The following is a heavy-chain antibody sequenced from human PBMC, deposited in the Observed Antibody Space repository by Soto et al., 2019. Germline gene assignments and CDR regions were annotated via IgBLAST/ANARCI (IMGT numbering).Heavy chain of an antibody. CDR1: GGSISSGGYY. Sequence: TLSLTCTVSGGSISSGGYYWSWIRQHPGKGLEWIGYIYYSGSTYHNPSLKSRVTISVDTSKNQFSLKLSSVTAADTAVYYCARFKGSGYYYVAASQVHNWFDPWGQGTLVTVSS. D-gene: IGHD3-22*01. V-gene: IGHV4-31*03. CDR3: ARFKGSGYYYVAASQVHNWFDP. J-gene: IGHJ5*02. CDR2: IYYSGST.